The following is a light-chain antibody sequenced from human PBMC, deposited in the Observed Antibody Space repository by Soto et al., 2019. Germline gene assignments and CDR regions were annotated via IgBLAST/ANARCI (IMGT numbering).Light chain of an antibody. CDR3: QSYDSGLPDSYV. V-gene: IGLV1-40*01. J-gene: IGLJ1*01. CDR2: SYV. CDR1: SSNIGAGFG. Sequence: QSVLTQPPSVSGAPGQTVTISCTGSSSNIGAGFGVHWYQHLPGTTPKLLIHSYVSRPSGVSARFSGSKSGASASLVISGLQPEDEGDYFCQSYDSGLPDSYVFGPGTKLTVL.